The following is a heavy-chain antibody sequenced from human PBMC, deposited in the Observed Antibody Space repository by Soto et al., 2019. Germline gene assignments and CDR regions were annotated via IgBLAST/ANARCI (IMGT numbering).Heavy chain of an antibody. J-gene: IGHJ6*02. Sequence: SETLSLTCAVYCGSFSGYYWSWIRQPPGKGLEWIGEINHSGSTNYNPSLKSRVTLSVDTSKNQFSLKLSSVTAADTAVYYCARGRGYCSSTSCYNPYYYYGMDVWGQGTTVTVSS. CDR1: CGSFSGYY. CDR3: ARGRGYCSSTSCYNPYYYYGMDV. D-gene: IGHD2-2*02. CDR2: INHSGST. V-gene: IGHV4-34*01.